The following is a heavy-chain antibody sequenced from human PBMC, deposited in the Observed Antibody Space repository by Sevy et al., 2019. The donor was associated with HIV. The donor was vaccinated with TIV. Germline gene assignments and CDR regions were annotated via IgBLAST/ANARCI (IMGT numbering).Heavy chain of an antibody. V-gene: IGHV1-2*02. CDR2: INPNGGGT. D-gene: IGHD3-10*01. J-gene: IGHJ4*02. CDR1: GYYFTGYY. CDR3: ARSVYGSGTYLNDY. Sequence: ASVKVSCKASGYYFTGYYVHWVRQAPGQGLEWMGWINPNGGGTNIGQKFHGRVTMSRDTSITTAYMELIRLRSNDTGVYYCARSVYGSGTYLNDYWGQGTLFTVSS.